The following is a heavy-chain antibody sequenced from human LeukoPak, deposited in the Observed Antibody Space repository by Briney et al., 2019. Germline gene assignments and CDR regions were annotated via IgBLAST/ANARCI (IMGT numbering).Heavy chain of an antibody. Sequence: SETLSLTCTVSGGSISSSSYYWGWIRQPPGKGLEWIGSIYYSGSTYYNPSLKSRVTISVDTSKNQFSLKLSSVTAADTAVYYCARDEYSYGSGWFDPWGQGTLVTVSS. V-gene: IGHV4-39*07. J-gene: IGHJ5*02. CDR1: GGSISSSSYY. D-gene: IGHD5-18*01. CDR3: ARDEYSYGSGWFDP. CDR2: IYYSGST.